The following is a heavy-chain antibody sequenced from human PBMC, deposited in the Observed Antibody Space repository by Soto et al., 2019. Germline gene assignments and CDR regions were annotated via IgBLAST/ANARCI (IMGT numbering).Heavy chain of an antibody. CDR1: GGTFSSYA. Sequence: ASVKVSCKASGGTFSSYAISWVRQAPGKGLEWVSVIYSGGSTYYADSVKGRFTISRDNSKNTLYLQMNILRTEDTAVYYCVRSYSGTYGCFDPWGQGTLVTV. CDR3: VRSYSGTYGCFDP. CDR2: IYSGGST. V-gene: IGHV3-66*01. D-gene: IGHD1-26*01. J-gene: IGHJ5*02.